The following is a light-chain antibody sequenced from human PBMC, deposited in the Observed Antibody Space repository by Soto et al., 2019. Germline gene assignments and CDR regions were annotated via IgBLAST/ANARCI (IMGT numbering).Light chain of an antibody. CDR1: SANIGAGYD. CDR3: QSYDSSLSGSV. J-gene: IGLJ7*01. CDR2: GNG. V-gene: IGLV1-40*01. Sequence: QSVLTPPPSVSGAPGQRVTISCTGSSANIGAGYDVHWYQQLPGTAPKLLIYGNGNRPSGVPDRFSDSKSGTSVSLAITGLQAEDEADYYCQSYDSSLSGSVFGGGTQLTVL.